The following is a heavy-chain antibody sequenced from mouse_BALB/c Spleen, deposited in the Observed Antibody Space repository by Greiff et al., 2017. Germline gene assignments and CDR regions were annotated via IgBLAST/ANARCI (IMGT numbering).Heavy chain of an antibody. V-gene: IGHV5-12-2*01. Sequence: EVKLMESGGGLVQPGGSLKLSCAASGFTFSSYTMSWVRQTPEKRLEWVAYISNGGGSTYYPDTVKGRFTISRDNAKNTLYLQMSSLKSEDTAMYYCARGGGTDYFGYGGKGTTLTVSS. D-gene: IGHD4-1*01. CDR3: ARGGGTDYFGY. CDR2: ISNGGGST. CDR1: GFTFSSYT. J-gene: IGHJ2*01.